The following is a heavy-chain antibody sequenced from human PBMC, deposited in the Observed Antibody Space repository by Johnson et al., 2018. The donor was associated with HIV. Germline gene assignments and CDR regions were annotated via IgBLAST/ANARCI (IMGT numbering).Heavy chain of an antibody. CDR1: GFTFSSYA. Sequence: QVQLVESGGGVVQPGRSLRLSCAASGFTFSSYAMHWVRQAPGKGLEWVAVISYDGRNKYYADSVKGRFTISRDNAQNSLYLPMNSLRAEDTAVYYCARGDGYRRAFDIWAKGQWSPSLQ. V-gene: IGHV3-30*04. CDR3: ARGDGYRRAFDI. J-gene: IGHJ3*02. D-gene: IGHD1-1*01. CDR2: ISYDGRNK.